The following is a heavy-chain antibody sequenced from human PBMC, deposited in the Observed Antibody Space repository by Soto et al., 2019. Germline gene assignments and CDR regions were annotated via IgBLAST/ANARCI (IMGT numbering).Heavy chain of an antibody. J-gene: IGHJ4*02. CDR2: IAYDGRDE. V-gene: IGHV3-30*04. Sequence: QVQLVESGGGVVQPGRSLRLSCTASGFTFSNYAIHWVRQAPGKGLEWVALIAYDGRDEYDADSVKGRFTISRDNSKNTRYLQRNSRRAEDTGMCYCARDSRTEGYKHDYFDYWGQGTRVTVAS. CDR3: ARDSRTEGYKHDYFDY. CDR1: GFTFSNYA. D-gene: IGHD5-12*01.